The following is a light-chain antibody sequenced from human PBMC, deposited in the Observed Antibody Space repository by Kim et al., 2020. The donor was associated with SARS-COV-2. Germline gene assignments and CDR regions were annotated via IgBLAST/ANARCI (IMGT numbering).Light chain of an antibody. CDR1: KLGDKY. Sequence: VSPGQTASITCAGDKLGDKYVCWYQQKPGQSPVLVIYQDRKRPSGIPERFSGSNSGNTATLTISGAQPMDEADYYCQAWDSSTAVVFGGGTQLTVL. J-gene: IGLJ2*01. CDR2: QDR. V-gene: IGLV3-1*01. CDR3: QAWDSSTAVV.